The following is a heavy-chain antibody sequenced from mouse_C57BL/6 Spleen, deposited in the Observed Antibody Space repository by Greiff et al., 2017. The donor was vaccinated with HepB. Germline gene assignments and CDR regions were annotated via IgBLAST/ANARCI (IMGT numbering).Heavy chain of an antibody. D-gene: IGHD4-1*02. CDR2: ISGGGVNT. CDR3: ARHSTGTGHFDV. Sequence: EVKLMESGGGLVKPGGSLKLSCAASGFTFSSYTMSWVRQTPEKRLEWVATISGGGVNTYYPDSVKGRFTISRDNAKNTLYLQMSSLRSEDTALYYCARHSTGTGHFDVWGTGTTVTVSS. J-gene: IGHJ1*03. V-gene: IGHV5-9*01. CDR1: GFTFSSYT.